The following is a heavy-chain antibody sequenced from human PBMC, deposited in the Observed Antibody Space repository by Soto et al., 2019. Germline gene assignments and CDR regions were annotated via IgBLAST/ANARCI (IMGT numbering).Heavy chain of an antibody. J-gene: IGHJ4*02. CDR3: TTDTSRGTFDY. Sequence: GGSLRLSCAASGFTFSNAWMSWVRQAPGKGLEWVGRIKSKTDGGTTDYAAPVKGRFTISRDDSKNTLYLQMNSLKTVDTAVYYCTTDTSRGTFDYWGQGTLVTVSS. CDR1: GFTFSNAW. CDR2: IKSKTDGGTT. V-gene: IGHV3-15*01.